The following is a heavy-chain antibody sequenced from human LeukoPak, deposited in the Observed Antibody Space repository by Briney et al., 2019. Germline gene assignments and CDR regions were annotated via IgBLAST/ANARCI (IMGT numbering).Heavy chain of an antibody. V-gene: IGHV4-34*01. J-gene: IGHJ6*03. CDR2: INHSRST. D-gene: IGHD3-10*01. CDR1: GGSFSGYY. CDR3: ARRLGRKFGERFYYYHYMDV. Sequence: SETLSLTCAVYGGSFSGYYWNWIRQPPGKGLEWIGEINHSRSTNYHPSLKSRVTISVDMSKNQFSLKLSSVTAADTAVYYCARRLGRKFGERFYYYHYMDVWGKGTTVTISS.